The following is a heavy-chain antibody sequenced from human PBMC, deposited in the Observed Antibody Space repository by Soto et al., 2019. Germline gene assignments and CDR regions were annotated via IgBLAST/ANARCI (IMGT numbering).Heavy chain of an antibody. J-gene: IGHJ4*02. D-gene: IGHD3-16*01. V-gene: IGHV3-11*01. CDR3: ARDGVLFREGFYS. CDR2: ISTSGTCT. CDR1: GFTFINYY. Sequence: QILLEESGGGLVKPGVSPRLSCTVSGFTFINYYMAWILQAPWKGLEWISYISTSGTCTFYADSVKGRFTISRDNAINSLFLQMNSLGGEDTAVYFCARDGVLFREGFYSCGQGTLVTVAS.